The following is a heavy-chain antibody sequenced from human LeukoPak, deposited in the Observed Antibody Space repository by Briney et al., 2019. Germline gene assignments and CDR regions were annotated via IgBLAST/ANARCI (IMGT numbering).Heavy chain of an antibody. CDR3: ARDRDCTNGVCYISWFDP. CDR1: GGTFSSYA. D-gene: IGHD2-8*01. CDR2: IIPIFGTA. J-gene: IGHJ5*02. Sequence: SVKVSCKASGGTFSSYAISWVRQAPGQGLEWMGGIIPIFGTANYAQKFQGRVTITTGESTSTAYMELSSLRSEDTAVYYRARDRDCTNGVCYISWFDPWGQGTLVTVSS. V-gene: IGHV1-69*05.